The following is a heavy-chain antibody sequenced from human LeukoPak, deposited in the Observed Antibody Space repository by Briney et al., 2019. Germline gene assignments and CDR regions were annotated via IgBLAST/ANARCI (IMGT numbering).Heavy chain of an antibody. CDR3: AKGAGVELLIELDS. CDR2: ISFDGSNK. Sequence: GGSLRLSCAASGFTFSSHAMHWVRQAPGRGLEWVAVISFDGSNKYSADSVKGRFTISRDNSKSTLYLQMDSLRAEDTAVYYCAKGAGVELLIELDSWGQGTLVTVSS. V-gene: IGHV3-30*01. CDR1: GFTFSSHA. J-gene: IGHJ4*02. D-gene: IGHD1-26*01.